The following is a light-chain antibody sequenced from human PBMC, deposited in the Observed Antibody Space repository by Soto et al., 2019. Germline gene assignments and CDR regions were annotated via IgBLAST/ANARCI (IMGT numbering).Light chain of an antibody. Sequence: DVRMTQSPSSLSASVGDTITITCRASRTINTYLNWFQQKPGEPPRLLIYGASTLHDGVPSRFSGSGSGADFTLTISGLHPEDFASYHCQQTYSDISFGGGTKL. J-gene: IGKJ4*01. CDR3: QQTYSDIS. CDR2: GAS. V-gene: IGKV1-39*01. CDR1: RTINTY.